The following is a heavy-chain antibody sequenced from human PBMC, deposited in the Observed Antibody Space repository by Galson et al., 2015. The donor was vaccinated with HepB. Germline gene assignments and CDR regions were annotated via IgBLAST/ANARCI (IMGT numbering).Heavy chain of an antibody. V-gene: IGHV3-23*01. Sequence: SLRLSCAASGFTFSTYAMSWVRQAPGKGLEWVSAISGSGGSTYYADSVKGRFTISRDNSKNTLFLQMNSLRAEDTAVYYCAKKLGSEVLYYGMDVWGQGTTVTVSS. CDR2: ISGSGGST. J-gene: IGHJ6*02. D-gene: IGHD3-16*01. CDR1: GFTFSTYA. CDR3: AKKLGSEVLYYGMDV.